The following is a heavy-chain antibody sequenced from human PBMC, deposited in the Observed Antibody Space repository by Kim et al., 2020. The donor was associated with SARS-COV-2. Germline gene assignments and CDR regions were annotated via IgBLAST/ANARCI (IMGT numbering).Heavy chain of an antibody. V-gene: IGHV3-30*01. CDR3: VRDLRDGAYGRFDY. J-gene: IGHJ4*02. D-gene: IGHD4-17*01. Sequence: AESVKGRFTTSRDNFKNTVDLQMNSLTAEDTAIYYCVRDLRDGAYGRFDYWGQGILVTVSS.